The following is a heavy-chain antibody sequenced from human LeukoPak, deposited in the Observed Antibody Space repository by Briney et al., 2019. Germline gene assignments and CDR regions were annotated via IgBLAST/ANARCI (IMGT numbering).Heavy chain of an antibody. J-gene: IGHJ2*01. CDR3: ARRVVPAANYWYFDL. V-gene: IGHV4-59*01. CDR2: IYYSGST. CDR1: GGSISSYY. Sequence: SETLSLTCTVSGGSISSYYWSWIRQPPGKGREWIGYIYYSGSTNYNPSLKSRVTISVDTSKNQFSLKLSSVTAADTAVYYCARRVVPAANYWYFDLWGRGTLVTVSS. D-gene: IGHD2-2*01.